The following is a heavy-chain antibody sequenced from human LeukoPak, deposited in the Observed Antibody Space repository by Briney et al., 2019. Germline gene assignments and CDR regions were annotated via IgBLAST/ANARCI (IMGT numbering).Heavy chain of an antibody. Sequence: PSETLSLTCAVYGGSFSGYYWSWIRQPPGKGLEWIGEINHSGSTNYNPSLKSRVTISVDTSKNQFSPKLSSVTAADTAVYYCARGGGIVVVPAASGLDYWGQGTLVTVSS. CDR1: GGSFSGYY. CDR2: INHSGST. D-gene: IGHD2-2*01. CDR3: ARGGGIVVVPAASGLDY. J-gene: IGHJ4*02. V-gene: IGHV4-34*01.